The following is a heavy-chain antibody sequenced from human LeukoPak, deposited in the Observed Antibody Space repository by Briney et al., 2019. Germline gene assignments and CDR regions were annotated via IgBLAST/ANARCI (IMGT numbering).Heavy chain of an antibody. Sequence: ASVKVPCKASGYTFTGYYMHWVRQAPGQGLEWMGWINPNSGGTNYAQKFQGRVTMTRDTSISTAYMELSRLRSDDTAVYYCARARKGYGSLDVWGQGTTVTVSS. CDR2: INPNSGGT. CDR1: GYTFTGYY. D-gene: IGHD5-12*01. J-gene: IGHJ6*02. CDR3: ARARKGYGSLDV. V-gene: IGHV1-2*02.